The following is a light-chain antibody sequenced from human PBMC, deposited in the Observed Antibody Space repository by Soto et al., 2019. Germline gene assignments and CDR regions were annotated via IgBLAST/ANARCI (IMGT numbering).Light chain of an antibody. CDR1: QSISSY. CDR3: QQSYSTLWT. Sequence: DTQMTQSPSTLSASVGDRVNITCRASQSISSYLNWYQQKPGKAPKLLIYAASSLQSGVPSRFSGSGSGTDFTLTISSLQPEDFATYYCQQSYSTLWTFGQGTRVDI. CDR2: AAS. J-gene: IGKJ1*01. V-gene: IGKV1-39*01.